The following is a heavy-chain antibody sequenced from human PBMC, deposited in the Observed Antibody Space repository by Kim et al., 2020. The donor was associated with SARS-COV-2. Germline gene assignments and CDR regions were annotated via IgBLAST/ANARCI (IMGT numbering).Heavy chain of an antibody. Sequence: SETLSLTCAVYGGSFSGYYWSWIRQPPGKGLEWIGEINHSGSTNYNPSLKSRVTISVDTSKNQFSLKLSSVTAADTAVYYCANLRYERWRGGGSRRYYFDYWGQGTLVAVSS. D-gene: IGHD1-26*01. CDR2: INHSGST. CDR1: GGSFSGYY. V-gene: IGHV4-34*01. J-gene: IGHJ4*02. CDR3: ANLRYERWRGGGSRRYYFDY.